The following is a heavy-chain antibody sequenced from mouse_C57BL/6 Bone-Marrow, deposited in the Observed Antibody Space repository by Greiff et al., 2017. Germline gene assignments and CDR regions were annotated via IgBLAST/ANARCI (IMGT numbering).Heavy chain of an antibody. CDR1: GFTFSSYG. V-gene: IGHV5-6*01. CDR3: SVDWYFDV. Sequence: DVHLVESGGDLVKPGGSLKLSCAASGFTFSSYGMSWVRQTPDKRLEWVATISSGGSYPYYPDSVKGRFTISRDNAKNTLYLQMSSLKSEDTAMYYCSVDWYFDVWGTGTTVTVSS. CDR2: ISSGGSYP. J-gene: IGHJ1*03.